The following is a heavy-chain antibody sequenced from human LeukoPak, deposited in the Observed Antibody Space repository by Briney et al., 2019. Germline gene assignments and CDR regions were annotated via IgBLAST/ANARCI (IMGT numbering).Heavy chain of an antibody. CDR3: ARVSSIAARPDAFDI. J-gene: IGHJ3*02. CDR2: ISAYNGNT. V-gene: IGHV1-18*01. Sequence: ASVKVSCKASGYTFTSYGISWVRQAPGQGLEWMGWISAYNGNTNYAQKLQGRVTMTRDMSTSTVYMELSSLRSEDTAVYYCARVSSIAARPDAFDIWGQGTMVTVSS. D-gene: IGHD6-6*01. CDR1: GYTFTSYG.